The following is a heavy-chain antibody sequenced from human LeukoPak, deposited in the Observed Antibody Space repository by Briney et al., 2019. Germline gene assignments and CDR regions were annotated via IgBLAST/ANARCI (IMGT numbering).Heavy chain of an antibody. CDR3: ARSASVPGGFYFDY. CDR2: ISSSSSYI. V-gene: IGHV3-21*01. D-gene: IGHD3-10*01. Sequence: GGSLRLSCAASGFTFSSYSMNWVRQAPGKGLEWVSSISSSSSYIYYADSLKGRFTISRDNAKNSMYLQMNSLSAEDTALYYCARSASVPGGFYFDYWGQGTLVTVSS. J-gene: IGHJ4*02. CDR1: GFTFSSYS.